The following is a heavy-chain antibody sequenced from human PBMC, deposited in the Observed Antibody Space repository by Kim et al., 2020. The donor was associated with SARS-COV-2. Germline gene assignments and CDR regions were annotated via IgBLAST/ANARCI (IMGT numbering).Heavy chain of an antibody. CDR2: IYYSGST. CDR3: AMESSIAARPSYYYYGMDV. Sequence: SETLSLTCTVSGGSISSGGYYWSWIRQHPGKGLEWIGYIYYSGSTYYNPSLKSRVTISVDTSKNQFSLKLSSVTAADTAVYYCAMESSIAARPSYYYYGMDVWGQGTTVTVSS. D-gene: IGHD6-6*01. J-gene: IGHJ6*02. CDR1: GGSISSGGYY. V-gene: IGHV4-31*03.